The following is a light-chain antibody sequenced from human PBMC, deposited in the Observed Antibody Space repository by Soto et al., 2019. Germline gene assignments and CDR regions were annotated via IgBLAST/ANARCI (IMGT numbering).Light chain of an antibody. CDR3: QQYGSSIQT. V-gene: IGKV3-20*01. Sequence: EIVLTQSPGTLSLSPGERATLSCRASQSVASRNLAWYQQKSGQAPRLLIFGASHRAPDIPDRFSGSGSGTDFTLTISRLEPEDFAVYYCQQYGSSIQTFGQGTKVDTK. J-gene: IGKJ1*01. CDR2: GAS. CDR1: QSVASRN.